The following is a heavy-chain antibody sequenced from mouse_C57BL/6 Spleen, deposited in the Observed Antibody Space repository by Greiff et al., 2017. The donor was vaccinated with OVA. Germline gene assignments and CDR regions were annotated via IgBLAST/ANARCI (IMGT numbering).Heavy chain of an antibody. Sequence: VQLQQPGAELVRPGTSVKLSCKASGYTFTSYWMHWVKQRPGQGLEWIGVIDPSDSYTNYNQKFKGKATLTVDTSSSTAYMQLSSLTSEDSAVYYCARITTVVATEAYWGQGTLVTVSA. CDR3: ARITTVVATEAY. J-gene: IGHJ3*01. CDR2: IDPSDSYT. D-gene: IGHD1-1*01. V-gene: IGHV1-59*01. CDR1: GYTFTSYW.